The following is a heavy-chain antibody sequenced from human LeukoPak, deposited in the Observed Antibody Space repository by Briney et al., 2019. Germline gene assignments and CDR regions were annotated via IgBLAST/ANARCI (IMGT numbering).Heavy chain of an antibody. J-gene: IGHJ4*02. Sequence: GGSLRLSCAASGFTFSSYAMHWVRQAPGKGLEWVAVISYDGSNKYYADSVKGRFTISRDNSKNTLYLQMNSLRAEDTAVYYCAAPQRHSSGWIEGFDQWGQGTLVTVSS. CDR2: ISYDGSNK. CDR1: GFTFSSYA. D-gene: IGHD6-19*01. CDR3: AAPQRHSSGWIEGFDQ. V-gene: IGHV3-30-3*01.